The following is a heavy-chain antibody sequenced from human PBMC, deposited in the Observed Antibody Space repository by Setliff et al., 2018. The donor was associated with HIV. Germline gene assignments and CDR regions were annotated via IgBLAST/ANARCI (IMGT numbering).Heavy chain of an antibody. CDR1: GFNFSDDY. CDR2: ISSSGSFT. Sequence: GGSLRLSCVVSGFNFSDDYMSWIRQAPGKGLEWVSYISSSGSFTNYADSVKGRFTISRDIAKNSLYLQMNSLRVEDTAVYYCAREEPFWNGSIDYWGQGTQVTVSS. J-gene: IGHJ4*02. D-gene: IGHD3-3*01. CDR3: AREEPFWNGSIDY. V-gene: IGHV3-11*06.